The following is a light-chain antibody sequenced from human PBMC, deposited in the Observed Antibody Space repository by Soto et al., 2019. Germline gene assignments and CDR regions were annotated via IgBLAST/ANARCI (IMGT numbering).Light chain of an antibody. CDR1: QSVSSSY. J-gene: IGKJ1*01. V-gene: IGKV3-20*01. CDR3: QQYGSSPGT. CDR2: GAS. Sequence: EIVLTQSPVTLSLSSGERATLSCRASQSVSSSYLAWYLQKPGQAPRLLIYGASSRATGIPDRFSGSGSGTDFILTISRLESEDFAMYYCQQYGSSPGTFGQGTKVEIK.